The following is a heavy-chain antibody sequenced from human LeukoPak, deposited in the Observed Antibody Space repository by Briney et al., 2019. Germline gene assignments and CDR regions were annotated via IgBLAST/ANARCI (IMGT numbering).Heavy chain of an antibody. Sequence: GGSLRLSCAASGFTFSSYAMSWVRQAPGKGLEWVSAISGSGGSTYYADSVKGRFTISRDNSKNTLYLQMNSLRAEDTAVYYCAKGSTGYSGYDSHSWGQGTLVTVSS. V-gene: IGHV3-23*01. J-gene: IGHJ4*02. CDR3: AKGSTGYSGYDSHS. D-gene: IGHD5-12*01. CDR1: GFTFSSYA. CDR2: ISGSGGST.